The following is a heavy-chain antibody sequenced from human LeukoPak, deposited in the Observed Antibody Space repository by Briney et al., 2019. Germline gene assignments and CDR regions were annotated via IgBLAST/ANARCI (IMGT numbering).Heavy chain of an antibody. J-gene: IGHJ3*02. D-gene: IGHD3-22*01. Sequence: GESLKISCKGSGYSFTSYWIGWVRQMPGKGLEWMGIIYPGDSGTRYSPSFQGQVTISADKSISTAYLQWSSLKASDTAMYYCASTSPRYYDSSGYYSAFDIWGQGTMVTVSS. V-gene: IGHV5-51*01. CDR1: GYSFTSYW. CDR2: IYPGDSGT. CDR3: ASTSPRYYDSSGYYSAFDI.